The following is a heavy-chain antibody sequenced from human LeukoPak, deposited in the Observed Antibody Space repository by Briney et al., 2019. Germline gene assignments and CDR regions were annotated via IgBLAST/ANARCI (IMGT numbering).Heavy chain of an antibody. CDR3: ARVSVDIVATFDY. J-gene: IGHJ4*02. Sequence: GSSVKVSCKASGGTFSSYAISWVRQAPGQGLEWMGWISAYNGNTNYAQKLQGRVTMTTDTSTSTAYMELRSLRSDDTAVYYCARVSVDIVATFDYWGQGTLVTVSS. V-gene: IGHV1-18*01. D-gene: IGHD5-12*01. CDR2: ISAYNGNT. CDR1: GGTFSSYA.